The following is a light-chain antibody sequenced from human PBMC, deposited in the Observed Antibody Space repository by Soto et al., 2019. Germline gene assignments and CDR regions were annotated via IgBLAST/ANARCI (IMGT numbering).Light chain of an antibody. CDR3: TSYTSSSTPYV. V-gene: IGLV2-14*01. CDR2: EVS. CDR1: SSDVGGYHY. J-gene: IGLJ1*01. Sequence: QSALTQPASVSGSPGQSITISCTGTSSDVGGYHYVSWYQQHPGKAPKLMIYEVSNRPSGVSNRFSGSKSGNTASLTISGVQAEDEADYYCTSYTSSSTPYVFGTGTKVTVL.